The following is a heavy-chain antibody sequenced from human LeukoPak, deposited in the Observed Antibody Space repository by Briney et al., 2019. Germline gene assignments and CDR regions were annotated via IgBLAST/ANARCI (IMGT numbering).Heavy chain of an antibody. D-gene: IGHD3-16*01. CDR1: GFTFSDSA. CDR2: IRGKGFSDPP. CDR3: TVPQSGGNWFDP. Sequence: SGGSLKLSCAASGFTFSDSAIHWVRQASGKGLEWVGRIRGKGFSDPPAYAASVKVRFTISRDDSESTAYLQMNSLKAEDTAVYYCTVPQSGGNWFDPWGPGTQVTVSS. J-gene: IGHJ5*02. V-gene: IGHV3-73*01.